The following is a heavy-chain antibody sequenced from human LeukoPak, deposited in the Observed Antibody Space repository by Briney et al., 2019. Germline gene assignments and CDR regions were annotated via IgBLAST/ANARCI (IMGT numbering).Heavy chain of an antibody. J-gene: IGHJ4*02. Sequence: GGSLRLSCAACGFTFSDAWVSWVRQAPGKGLEWIGRIKSETNGGTIDYAAPVNGRFTLSRDDSKHTLDLQMNSLKTEDTGVYYCSAGTGRSDFDYWGQGTLVIVSS. V-gene: IGHV3-15*01. CDR1: GFTFSDAW. D-gene: IGHD1-1*01. CDR3: SAGTGRSDFDY. CDR2: IKSETNGGTI.